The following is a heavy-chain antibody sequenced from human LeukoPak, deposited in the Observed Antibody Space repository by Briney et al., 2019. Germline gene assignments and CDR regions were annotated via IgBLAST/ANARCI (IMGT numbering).Heavy chain of an antibody. Sequence: GGSLRLSCAASGFIFRSHAMSWVRQAPGEGLEWVSVVSSGGDETYYADSVKGRFTISRDNAKNTLYLQMNSLRAEDTAVYYCARDLRSSPDFWGQGTLVTVSS. D-gene: IGHD6-13*01. CDR3: ARDLRSSPDF. CDR2: VSSGGDET. J-gene: IGHJ4*02. V-gene: IGHV3-23*01. CDR1: GFIFRSHA.